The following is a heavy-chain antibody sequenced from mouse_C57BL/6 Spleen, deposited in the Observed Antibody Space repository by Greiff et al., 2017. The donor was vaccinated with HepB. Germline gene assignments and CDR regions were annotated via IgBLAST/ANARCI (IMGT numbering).Heavy chain of an antibody. V-gene: IGHV1-64*01. J-gene: IGHJ2*01. CDR1: GYTFTSYW. CDR3: ARGVIITTEGYYFDY. Sequence: QVQLQQPGAELVKPGASVKLSCKASGYTFTSYWMHWVKQRPGQGLEWIGMIHPNSGSTNYNEKFKSKATLTVDKSSSTAYMQLSSLTSEDSAVYYCARGVIITTEGYYFDYWGQGTTLTVSS. CDR2: IHPNSGST. D-gene: IGHD1-1*01.